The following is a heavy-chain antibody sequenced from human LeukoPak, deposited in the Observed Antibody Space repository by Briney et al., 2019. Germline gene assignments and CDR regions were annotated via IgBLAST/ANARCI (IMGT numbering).Heavy chain of an antibody. CDR2: INAGNGNT. Sequence: ASVKVSCKASGYTFTSYAMHWVRQAPGQRLEWMGWINAGNGNTKYSQEFQGRVTMTEDTSTDTAYMELSSLRSEDTAVYYCATGYSGSPFDYWGQGALVTVSS. CDR1: GYTFTSYA. CDR3: ATGYSGSPFDY. V-gene: IGHV1-3*03. D-gene: IGHD1-26*01. J-gene: IGHJ4*02.